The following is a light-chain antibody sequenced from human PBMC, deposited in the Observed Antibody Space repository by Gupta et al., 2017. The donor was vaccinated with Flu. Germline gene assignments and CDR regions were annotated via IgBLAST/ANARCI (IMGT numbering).Light chain of an antibody. V-gene: IGLV4-69*01. J-gene: IGLJ3*02. CDR3: QTWGTGIRV. CDR1: SGHNNYA. Sequence: QLVLTQSPSASASLGASVKLTCTLSSGHNNYAIAWHQQQPEKGPRYLMKVNSDGSHSKGDGIPDRFSGSSSGAERYLTISSLQSDDEADYYCQTWGTGIRVFGGGTKLTVL. CDR2: VNSDGSH.